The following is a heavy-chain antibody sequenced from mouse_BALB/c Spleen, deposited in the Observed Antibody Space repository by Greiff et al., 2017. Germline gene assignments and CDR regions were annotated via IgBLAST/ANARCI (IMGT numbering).Heavy chain of an antibody. CDR3: ARRGHDYDRQYAMDY. Sequence: EVQLVESGGGLVQPGGSRKLSCAASGFTFSSFGMHWVRQAPEKGLEWVAYISSGSSTIYYADTVKGRFTISRDNPKNTLFLQMTSLRSEDTAMYYCARRGHDYDRQYAMDYWGQGTSVTVSS. CDR2: ISSGSSTI. D-gene: IGHD2-4*01. J-gene: IGHJ4*01. CDR1: GFTFSSFG. V-gene: IGHV5-17*02.